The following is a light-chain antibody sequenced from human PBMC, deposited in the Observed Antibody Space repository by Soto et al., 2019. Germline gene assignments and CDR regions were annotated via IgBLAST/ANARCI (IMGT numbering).Light chain of an antibody. CDR2: DVS. J-gene: IGLJ2*01. CDR3: CSYAGSYTPVV. Sequence: QSVLPQPRSVSGSPGQSVTISCTGTSSDVGGYNYVSWYQQHPGKAPKLMIYDVSKRPSGVPDRFSGSKSGNTTSLTISGLQAEDEADYYCCSYAGSYTPVVFGGGTKVTVL. CDR1: SSDVGGYNY. V-gene: IGLV2-11*01.